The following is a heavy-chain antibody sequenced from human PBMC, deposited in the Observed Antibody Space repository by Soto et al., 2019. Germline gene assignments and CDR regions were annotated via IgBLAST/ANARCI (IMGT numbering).Heavy chain of an antibody. CDR2: IYYSGST. Sequence: TQSLTCTVSGRSISSGGDYWSWIRQHPGKGLEWIGYIYYSGSTYYNPSLKSRVTISVDTSKNQFSLKLSSVTAADTAVYYCARAPRGWSAYYYYGMDVWGQGTTVTVSS. CDR1: GRSISSGGDY. D-gene: IGHD6-19*01. V-gene: IGHV4-31*03. J-gene: IGHJ6*02. CDR3: ARAPRGWSAYYYYGMDV.